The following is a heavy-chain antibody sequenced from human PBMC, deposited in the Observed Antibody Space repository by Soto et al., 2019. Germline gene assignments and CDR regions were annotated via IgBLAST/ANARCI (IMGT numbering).Heavy chain of an antibody. J-gene: IGHJ4*02. CDR1: GVTFNRQD. CDR2: IIPMFGTP. Sequence: SVKVSCKASGVTFNRQDMRWVRQAPGQGLEWMGGIIPMFGTPHYAEKFQDRVTITADESTGTAYLELSSLTSEDTAVYYCATSEARDGYSFDYWGPGPLVTVSP. V-gene: IGHV1-69*13. D-gene: IGHD5-12*01. CDR3: ATSEARDGYSFDY.